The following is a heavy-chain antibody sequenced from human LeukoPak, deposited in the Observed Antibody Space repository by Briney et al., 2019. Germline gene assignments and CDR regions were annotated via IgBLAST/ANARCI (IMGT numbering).Heavy chain of an antibody. CDR1: GFTFRNYA. CDR3: ARDSLVGTTPYFDF. V-gene: IGHV3-30*19. Sequence: GGSLRLSCAASGFTFRNYAMNWVRQAPGKGLEWVAVISSDGRNKYYADFVKGRLTISRDNSENTLYLQINSLRGEDTALYYCARDSLVGTTPYFDFWGQGTLVTVSS. D-gene: IGHD1-26*01. CDR2: ISSDGRNK. J-gene: IGHJ4*02.